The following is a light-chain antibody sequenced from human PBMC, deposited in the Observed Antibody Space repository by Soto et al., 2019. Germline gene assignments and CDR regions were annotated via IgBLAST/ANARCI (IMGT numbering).Light chain of an antibody. V-gene: IGLV2-14*01. CDR1: SSDVGGYNY. J-gene: IGLJ1*01. CDR2: DVS. CDR3: SSYTSSNYV. Sequence: QSVLTQPASVSGAPGQSITISCTGTSSDVGGYNYVSWYQQHPGKAPKLMIYDVSNRPSGVSNRFSGSKSGNTASLTISGLQAEDEADYYCSSYTSSNYVFGTGTTVTVL.